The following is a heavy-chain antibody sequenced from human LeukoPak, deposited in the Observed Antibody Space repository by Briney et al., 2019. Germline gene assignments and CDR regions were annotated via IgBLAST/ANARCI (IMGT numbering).Heavy chain of an antibody. D-gene: IGHD6-13*01. CDR2: INAGNGNT. J-gene: IGHJ5*02. CDR1: GYTFTSYA. Sequence: GASVKVSCTASGYTFTSYAMHWVRQAPGQRLEWMGWINAGNGNTKYSQKFQGRVTITRDTSASTAYMELSSLRSEDTAVYYCAREKTIAAAGMGWFDPWGQGILVTVSS. V-gene: IGHV1-3*01. CDR3: AREKTIAAAGMGWFDP.